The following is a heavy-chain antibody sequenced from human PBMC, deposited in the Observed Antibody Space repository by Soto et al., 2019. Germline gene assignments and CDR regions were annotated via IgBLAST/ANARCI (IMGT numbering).Heavy chain of an antibody. CDR3: GHLKTDTEVTPAPPLFDS. D-gene: IGHD2-2*01. J-gene: IGHJ4*02. CDR1: GFSISSDSY. V-gene: IGHV4-38-2*01. CDR2: LSHSGRT. Sequence: SETLSLTCAVSGFSISSDSYWGWMRQSPGKGLEWIGTLSHSGRTFYNPSLKSRVTISADTTKNQFSLSLTSVTAADTAVYYCGHLKTDTEVTPAPPLFDSWGQGTLVTVSS.